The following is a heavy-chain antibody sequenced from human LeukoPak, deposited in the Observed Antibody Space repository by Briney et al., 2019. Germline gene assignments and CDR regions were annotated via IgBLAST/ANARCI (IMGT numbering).Heavy chain of an antibody. V-gene: IGHV3-23*01. CDR2: IGNSGGST. J-gene: IGHJ6*04. Sequence: PGRSLGLSCAASGFTFSNHAMSWVRQAPGKGLEWVLVIGNSGGSTYYADSVKGRFTISRDNSKNTLYLQMNSLRADDTVVYHCAKGGASSPYTYIDVWGKGTTVIVSS. CDR1: GFTFSNHA. CDR3: AKGGASSPYTYIDV. D-gene: IGHD6-6*01.